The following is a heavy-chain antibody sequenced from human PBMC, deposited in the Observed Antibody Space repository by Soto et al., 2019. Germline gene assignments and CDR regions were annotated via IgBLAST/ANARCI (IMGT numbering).Heavy chain of an antibody. Sequence: GGSLRLSCAASGFTFSSYGMHWVRQAPGKGLEWVAVIWYDGSNKYYADSVKGRFTISRDNSKNTLYLQMNSLRAEDTAVYYCARGVGVGAPDYWGQGTLVTVSS. J-gene: IGHJ4*02. CDR1: GFTFSSYG. CDR3: ARGVGVGAPDY. CDR2: IWYDGSNK. V-gene: IGHV3-33*01. D-gene: IGHD1-26*01.